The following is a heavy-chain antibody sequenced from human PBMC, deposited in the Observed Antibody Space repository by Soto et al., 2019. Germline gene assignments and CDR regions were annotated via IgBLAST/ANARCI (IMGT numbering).Heavy chain of an antibody. V-gene: IGHV3-53*01. D-gene: IGHD2-15*01. CDR2: IYSGGST. J-gene: IGHJ3*02. CDR1: GFTVSSNY. CDR3: AREPTPGLAFDI. Sequence: GESLKISCAASGFTVSSNYMSWVRQAPGKGLEWVSVIYSGGSTYYADSVKGRFTISRDNSKNTLYLQMNSLRAEDTAVYYCAREPTPGLAFDIWGQGTMVTVSS.